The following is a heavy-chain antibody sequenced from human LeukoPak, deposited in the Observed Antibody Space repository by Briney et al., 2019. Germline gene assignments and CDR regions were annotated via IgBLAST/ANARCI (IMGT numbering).Heavy chain of an antibody. J-gene: IGHJ4*02. CDR3: ARGLRLPRN. D-gene: IGHD6-25*01. CDR1: GGSFSGYY. V-gene: IGHV4-34*01. CDR2: INHSGST. Sequence: SETLSLTCAVYGGSFSGYYWSWIRQPPGKGLEWIGEINHSGSTNYNPSLKSRVTISVDTSKNQFSLKLSSVTAADTAVYCCARGLRLPRNWGQGTLVTVSS.